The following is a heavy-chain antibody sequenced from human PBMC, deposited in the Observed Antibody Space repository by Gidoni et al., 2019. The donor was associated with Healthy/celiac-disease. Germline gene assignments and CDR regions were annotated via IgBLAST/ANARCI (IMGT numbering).Heavy chain of an antibody. CDR1: GFTFSSYG. J-gene: IGHJ3*02. Sequence: QVQLVESGGGVVQPGRSLRLSCAASGFTFSSYGMHWVRQAPGKGLEWVAVIAYDGSNKYYADSVKGRFTISRDNSKNTLYLQMNSLRAEDTAVYYCAKESTSPPYNWNYDGPQAFDIWGQGTMVTVSS. CDR3: AKESTSPPYNWNYDGPQAFDI. V-gene: IGHV3-30*18. CDR2: IAYDGSNK. D-gene: IGHD1-7*01.